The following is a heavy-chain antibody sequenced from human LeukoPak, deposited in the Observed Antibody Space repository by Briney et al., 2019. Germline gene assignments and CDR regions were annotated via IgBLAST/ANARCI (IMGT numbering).Heavy chain of an antibody. D-gene: IGHD3-22*01. V-gene: IGHV3-30*18. Sequence: GGSLRLSCATSGFTFSSYGMHWVRQVPGKGLEWVAVISYDAKSNYHVDPVKGRFTISRDNSKNTLYLQMNSLRAEDTAVYYCAKDPQDYYDSSGYWVVGAFDIWGQGIMVTVSS. J-gene: IGHJ3*02. CDR1: GFTFSSYG. CDR2: ISYDAKSN. CDR3: AKDPQDYYDSSGYWVVGAFDI.